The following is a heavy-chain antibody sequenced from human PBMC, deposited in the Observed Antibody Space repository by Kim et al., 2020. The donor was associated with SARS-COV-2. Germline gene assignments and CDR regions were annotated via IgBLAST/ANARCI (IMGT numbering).Heavy chain of an antibody. Sequence: SETLSLTCTVSGGSISSSSYYWGWIRQPPGKGLEWIGSIYYSGSTYYNPSLKSRVTISVDTSKNQLSLKLSSVTAADTAVYYCARHGYIWGSSWDWGQGTLVTVSS. D-gene: IGHD6-13*01. CDR3: ARHGYIWGSSWD. J-gene: IGHJ4*02. CDR1: GGSISSSSYY. V-gene: IGHV4-39*01. CDR2: IYYSGST.